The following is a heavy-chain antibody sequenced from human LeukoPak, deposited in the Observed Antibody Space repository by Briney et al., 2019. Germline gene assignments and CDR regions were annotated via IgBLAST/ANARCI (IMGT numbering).Heavy chain of an antibody. V-gene: IGHV4-30-4*01. CDR1: GGSISSGDYY. J-gene: IGHJ4*02. CDR2: IYYSGST. CDR3: AREKAVYGSGSYLF. Sequence: SQTLSLTCTVSGGSISSGDYYWSWIRQPPGKGLEWIGYIYYSGSTYYNPSLKSRITISVDTSKNQFSLKLSSVTAADTAVYYCAREKAVYGSGSYLFWGRGTPVTVSS. D-gene: IGHD3-10*01.